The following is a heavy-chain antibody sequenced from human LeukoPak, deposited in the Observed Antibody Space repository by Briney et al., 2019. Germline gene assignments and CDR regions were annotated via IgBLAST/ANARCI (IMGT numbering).Heavy chain of an antibody. J-gene: IGHJ6*02. V-gene: IGHV3-66*01. CDR1: GFTVSSNY. CDR2: IYSDGTT. Sequence: GGSLRLSCAASGFTVSSNYMSWVRQAPGKGLEWVSLIYSDGTTYYADSVKGRFTTSRDNSKNTLYLQMDSLRAEDTAVFFCATRAEGSYCGSGSYYGMDVWGQGTTVTVSS. D-gene: IGHD3-10*01. CDR3: ATRAEGSYCGSGSYYGMDV.